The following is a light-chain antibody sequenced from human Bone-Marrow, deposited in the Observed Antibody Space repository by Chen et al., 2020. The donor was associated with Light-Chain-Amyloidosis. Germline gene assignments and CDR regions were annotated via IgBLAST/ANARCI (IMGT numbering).Light chain of an antibody. J-gene: IGLJ1*01. Sequence: QSVLTQPPSASGTPGQRVTISCSGASSNIGIKYVYWYQHFPGAAPHHLIHRNNQRPSGVPYRCSASKTGPSAFLAISGLRSEDEADYYSAAWDGSLSGYVFGTGTKVIGL. CDR2: RNN. V-gene: IGLV1-47*01. CDR1: SSNIGIKY. CDR3: AAWDGSLSGYV.